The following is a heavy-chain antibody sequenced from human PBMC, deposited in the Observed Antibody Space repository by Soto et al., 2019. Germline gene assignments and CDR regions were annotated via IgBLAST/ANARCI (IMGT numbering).Heavy chain of an antibody. CDR2: IDSSGST. Sequence: SETLSLTCTVSGDSISNGDYYWSWIRQPPGRGLEWIGYIDSSGSTYCNPSLKSRLTMSVDMSKNQFSLRLTSVTAADTAVYYCASRYLYWGQGLLVTVSS. D-gene: IGHD3-16*02. CDR3: ASRYLY. CDR1: GDSISNGDYY. V-gene: IGHV4-30-4*01. J-gene: IGHJ4*02.